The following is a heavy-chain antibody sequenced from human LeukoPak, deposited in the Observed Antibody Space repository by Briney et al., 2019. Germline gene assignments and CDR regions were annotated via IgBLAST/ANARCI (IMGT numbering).Heavy chain of an antibody. CDR3: TGGSTTGWPAFLAY. J-gene: IGHJ4*02. V-gene: IGHV3-74*01. CDR2: INGDGSDT. D-gene: IGHD2/OR15-2a*01. Sequence: GGSLRLACAASGFTLSSNWMRWVRHAPGRGLVWLSRINGDGSDTPYADSVKGRFTISRDNARNPLYLQMNSLRVEDTSVYYCTGGSTTGWPAFLAYSGQGALVTVSS. CDR1: GFTLSSNW.